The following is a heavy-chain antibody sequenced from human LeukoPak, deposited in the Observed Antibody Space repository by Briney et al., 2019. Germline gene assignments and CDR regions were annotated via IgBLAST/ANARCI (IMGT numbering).Heavy chain of an antibody. V-gene: IGHV3-23*01. CDR3: AKGYCTSTTCYGLIDY. CDR2: ISGSDGST. D-gene: IGHD2-2*01. CDR1: GFTFSSYG. J-gene: IGHJ4*02. Sequence: GGSLRLSCAASGFTFSSYGMHWVRQAPGKGLEWVSVISGSDGSTFYADSVKGRFTISRDNSKNTLYLQMNSLRAEDTAVYYCAKGYCTSTTCYGLIDYWGQGTLVTVSS.